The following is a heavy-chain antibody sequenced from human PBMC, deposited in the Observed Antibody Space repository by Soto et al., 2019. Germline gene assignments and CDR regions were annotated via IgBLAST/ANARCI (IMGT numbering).Heavy chain of an antibody. D-gene: IGHD3-3*01. Sequence: QVQLQESGPGLVKPSQTLSLTCTVSGGSISSGGYYWSWIRQHPGKGLEWIGYIYYSGSTYYNPSLKSRVTISVDTSKNQFSLKLSSVTAADTAVYYCARVGDFWSGPPRAFDIWGQGTMVTVSS. CDR1: GGSISSGGYY. CDR2: IYYSGST. CDR3: ARVGDFWSGPPRAFDI. V-gene: IGHV4-31*03. J-gene: IGHJ3*02.